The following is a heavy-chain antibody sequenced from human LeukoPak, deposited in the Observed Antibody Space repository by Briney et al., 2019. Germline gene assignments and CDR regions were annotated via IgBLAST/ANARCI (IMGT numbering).Heavy chain of an antibody. J-gene: IGHJ2*01. CDR1: GGSISSYY. CDR2: IYTSGST. D-gene: IGHD5-18*01. CDR3: ARVHTAMVNWYFDL. V-gene: IGHV4-4*07. Sequence: SETLSLTCTVSGGSISSYYWSWIRQPAGKGLEWIGRIYTSGSTNYNPSLKSRVTMSVDTSKNQFSLKLSSVTAADTAVYYCARVHTAMVNWYFDLWGRGTLVTVSS.